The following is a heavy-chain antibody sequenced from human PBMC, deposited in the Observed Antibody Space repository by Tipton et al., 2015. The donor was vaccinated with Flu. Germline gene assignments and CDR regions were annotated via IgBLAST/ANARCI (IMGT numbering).Heavy chain of an antibody. J-gene: IGHJ4*02. V-gene: IGHV4-61*02. CDR1: GASVSSGSYF. Sequence: TLSLTCTVSGASVSSGSYFWSWVRQPAGKGLEWIGRVSTSGSSNYNPSLNSRVTISLDTSKNQFSLRLSSVSAADTAVYYCARGRGSDISDSWGQGTQVTVSS. CDR2: VSTSGSS. D-gene: IGHD3-9*01. CDR3: ARGRGSDISDS.